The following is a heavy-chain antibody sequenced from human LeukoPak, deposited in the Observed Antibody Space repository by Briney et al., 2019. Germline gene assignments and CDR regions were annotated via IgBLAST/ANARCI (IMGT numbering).Heavy chain of an antibody. CDR1: GFTFSGSA. CDR2: IRSKANSYAT. CDR3: TSRRSDSDY. J-gene: IGHJ4*02. Sequence: PGGSLRLSCAASGFTFSGSAMHWVRQASGKGLEWVGRIRSKANSYATAYAASVKGRFTISRDDSKNTAYLQMNSLKTEDTAAYYCTSRRSDSDYWGQGTLVPVSS. V-gene: IGHV3-73*01.